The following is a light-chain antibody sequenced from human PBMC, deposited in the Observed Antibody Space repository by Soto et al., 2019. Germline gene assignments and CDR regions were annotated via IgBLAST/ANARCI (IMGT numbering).Light chain of an antibody. CDR2: GAS. J-gene: IGKJ4*01. V-gene: IGKV3-15*01. CDR1: QIVGGD. Sequence: VMTQSPATLSVSPGERATPSCRSSQIVGGDLAWYQQKPGQAPRLLIYGASSRAPGIPDRFSGSGSGTEFTLTISSLQSEDSAVYYCQQYENWPQLTFGGGTKVDTK. CDR3: QQYENWPQLT.